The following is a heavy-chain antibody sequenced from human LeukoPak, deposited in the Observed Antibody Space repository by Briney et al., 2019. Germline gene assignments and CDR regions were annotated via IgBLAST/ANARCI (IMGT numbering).Heavy chain of an antibody. CDR2: IYYSGST. J-gene: IGHJ4*02. D-gene: IGHD3-22*01. CDR1: GGSISSYY. V-gene: IGHV4-59*01. Sequence: SVTLSLTCTVSGGSISSYYWSWIRQPPGKGLEWIGYIYYSGSTNYNPSLKSRVTISVDTSKNQFSLKLSSVTAADTAVYYCARTDTYYYDSSGYPQRGYYFDYWGQGTLVTVSS. CDR3: ARTDTYYYDSSGYPQRGYYFDY.